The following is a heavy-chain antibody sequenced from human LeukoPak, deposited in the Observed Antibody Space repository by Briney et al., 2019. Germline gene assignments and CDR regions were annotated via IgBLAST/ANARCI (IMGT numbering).Heavy chain of an antibody. D-gene: IGHD3-10*01. CDR2: ISAYNGDT. Sequence: ASVKVSCKASGYTFKTYSFTWVRQAPGQGLEWMGRISAYNGDTNYAQKFQGRLASTADTLTRTGYMELTSLRSDDTAVYYCAFRGVIPNYFDYWGQGSLVTVSS. V-gene: IGHV1-18*01. CDR1: GYTFKTYS. CDR3: AFRGVIPNYFDY. J-gene: IGHJ4*02.